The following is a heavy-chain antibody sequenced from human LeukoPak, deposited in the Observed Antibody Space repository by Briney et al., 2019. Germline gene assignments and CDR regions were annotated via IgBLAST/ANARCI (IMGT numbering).Heavy chain of an antibody. V-gene: IGHV3-21*01. J-gene: IGHJ3*02. D-gene: IGHD1-1*01. CDR3: ASGGGTTLYI. CDR2: ISSSSSYI. Sequence: GGSLRLSCAASGFTFSSYSMNWVRQAPGKGLEWVSYISSSSSYIYYADSVKGRFTISRDNAKNSLYLQMNSLRAEDTAVYYCASGGGTTLYIWGQGTMVTVSS. CDR1: GFTFSSYS.